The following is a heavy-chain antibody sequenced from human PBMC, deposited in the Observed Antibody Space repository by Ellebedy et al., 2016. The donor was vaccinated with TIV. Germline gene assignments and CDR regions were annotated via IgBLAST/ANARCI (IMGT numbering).Heavy chain of an antibody. CDR3: AGTTTVTPRGADY. D-gene: IGHD4-17*01. CDR1: GGSISSYY. V-gene: IGHV4-4*07. J-gene: IGHJ4*02. CDR2: IYTSGST. Sequence: SETLSLXXTVSGGSISSYYWSWIRQPAGKGLEWIGRIYTSGSTNYNPSLKSRVTISVDTSKNQFSLKLSSVTAADTAVYYCAGTTTVTPRGADYWGQGTLVTVSS.